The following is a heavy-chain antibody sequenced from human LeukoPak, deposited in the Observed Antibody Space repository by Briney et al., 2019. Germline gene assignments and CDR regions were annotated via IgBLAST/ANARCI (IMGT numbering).Heavy chain of an antibody. CDR1: GFTFSSYE. J-gene: IGHJ4*02. D-gene: IGHD1-26*01. Sequence: TEGSLRLSCAASGFTFSSYEMNWVRQAPGKGLEWVSYISSSGSTIYYADSVKGRFTISRDNAKNSLYLQMNSLRAEDTAVYYCAREEVGALDYWGQGTLVTVSS. V-gene: IGHV3-48*03. CDR2: ISSSGSTI. CDR3: AREEVGALDY.